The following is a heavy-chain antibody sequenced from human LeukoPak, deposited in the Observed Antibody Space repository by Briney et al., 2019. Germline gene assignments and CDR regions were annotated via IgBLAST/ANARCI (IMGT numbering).Heavy chain of an antibody. CDR1: GFTFSSYG. Sequence: GGSLRLSCAASGFTFSSYGMHWVRQAPGKGLEWVAVIWYDGSNKYCADSVKGRFTISRDNSKNTLYLQMNSLRAEDTAVYYCARDWSRFGELLYYWGQGTLVTVSS. V-gene: IGHV3-33*01. CDR3: ARDWSRFGELLYY. CDR2: IWYDGSNK. D-gene: IGHD3-10*01. J-gene: IGHJ4*02.